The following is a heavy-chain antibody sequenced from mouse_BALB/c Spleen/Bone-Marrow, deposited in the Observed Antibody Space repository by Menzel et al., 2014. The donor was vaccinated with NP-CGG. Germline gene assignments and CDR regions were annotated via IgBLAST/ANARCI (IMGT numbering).Heavy chain of an antibody. CDR2: IDPSDSET. V-gene: IGHV1-69*02. D-gene: IGHD2-3*01. CDR3: ARALGDGYYYAMDY. CDR1: GYTFTSYW. Sequence: VQGVEPGAELVKPGAPVRLSCKASGYTFTSYWMNWVKQRPGRGLEWIGRIDPSDSETHYNQKFKDKATLTVDKSSSTAYIQLSSLTSEDSAVYYCARALGDGYYYAMDYWGQGTSVTVSS. J-gene: IGHJ4*01.